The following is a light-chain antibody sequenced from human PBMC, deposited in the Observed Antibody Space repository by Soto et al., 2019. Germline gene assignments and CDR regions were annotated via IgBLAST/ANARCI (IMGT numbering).Light chain of an antibody. V-gene: IGKV3-20*01. CDR1: QRFGSSN. CDR2: SIS. Sequence: EIVLTQSPGTLSLSLGERGTLSCRASQRFGSSNLAWYQQKPGQAPRLLIYSISSRATGIPDRFSGSGSGTEFTLTISRLEPEDFAVYYCQQYGNSPWTFGQGTKVYIK. CDR3: QQYGNSPWT. J-gene: IGKJ1*01.